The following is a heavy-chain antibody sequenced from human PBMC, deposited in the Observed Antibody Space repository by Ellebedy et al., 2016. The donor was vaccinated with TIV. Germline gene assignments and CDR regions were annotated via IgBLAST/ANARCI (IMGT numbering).Heavy chain of an antibody. CDR3: AREGDPYYYDSSGYYEPDRPTYYYYGMDV. CDR1: GYTFTGYY. V-gene: IGHV1-2*04. CDR2: INPNSGGT. J-gene: IGHJ6*02. D-gene: IGHD3-22*01. Sequence: AASVKVSCKASGYTFTGYYMHWVRQAPGQGLEWMGWINPNSGGTNYAQKFQGWVTMTRDTSISTAYMELSRLRSDDTAVYYCAREGDPYYYDSSGYYEPDRPTYYYYGMDVWGQGTTVTVSS.